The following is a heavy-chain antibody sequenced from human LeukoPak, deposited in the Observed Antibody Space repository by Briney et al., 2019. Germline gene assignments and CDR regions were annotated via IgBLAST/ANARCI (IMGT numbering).Heavy chain of an antibody. CDR2: IYYSGST. Sequence: SETLSLTCTVSGGSISSSSYYWGWIRQPPGKGLEWIGSIYYSGSTYYNPSLKSRVTISVDTSKNQFSLKLSSVTAADTAVYYCARAADVLLWFGESKINWFDPWGQGTLVTVSS. J-gene: IGHJ5*02. D-gene: IGHD3-10*01. CDR1: GGSISSSSYY. V-gene: IGHV4-39*07. CDR3: ARAADVLLWFGESKINWFDP.